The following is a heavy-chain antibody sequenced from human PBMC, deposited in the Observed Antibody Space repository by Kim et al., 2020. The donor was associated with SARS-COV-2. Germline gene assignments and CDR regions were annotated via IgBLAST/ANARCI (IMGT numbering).Heavy chain of an antibody. CDR3: ARDPVRYCSSTSCYNDYYYYGMDV. V-gene: IGHV1-18*01. J-gene: IGHJ6*02. CDR1: GYTFTSYG. D-gene: IGHD2-2*02. Sequence: ASVKVSCKASGYTFTSYGISWVRQAPGQGLEWMGWISAYNGNTNYAQKLQGRVTMTTDTSTSTAYMELRSLRSDDTAVYYCARDPVRYCSSTSCYNDYYYYGMDVWGQGTTVTVSS. CDR2: ISAYNGNT.